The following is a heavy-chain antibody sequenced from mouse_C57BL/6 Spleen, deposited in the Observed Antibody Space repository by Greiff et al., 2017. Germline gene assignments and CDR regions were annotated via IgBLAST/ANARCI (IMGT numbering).Heavy chain of an antibody. V-gene: IGHV1-59*01. CDR1: GYTFTSYW. D-gene: IGHD1-1*01. CDR3: ARWITTVVATDYFDY. CDR2: IDPSDSYT. Sequence: QVQLQQPGAELVRPGTSVKLSCKASGYTFTSYWMHWVKQRPGQGLEWIGVIDPSDSYTNYNQKFKGKATLTVDTSSSTAYMQLSSLTSEDSAVYYCARWITTVVATDYFDYWGQGTTLTVSS. J-gene: IGHJ2*01.